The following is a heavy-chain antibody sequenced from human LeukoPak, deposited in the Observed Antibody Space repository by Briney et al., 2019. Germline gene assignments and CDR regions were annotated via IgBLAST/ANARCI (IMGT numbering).Heavy chain of an antibody. CDR1: GFTFSSYG. D-gene: IGHD3-9*01. V-gene: IGHV3-23*01. CDR3: ARDSYFDSTLDY. Sequence: GGSLRLSCAASGFTFSSYGMSWVRQAPGKGLEWVSAISGSGGSTYYADSVKGRFTISRDNSKNTLYLQMNSLRAEDTAVYYCARDSYFDSTLDYWGQGTLVTVSS. J-gene: IGHJ4*02. CDR2: ISGSGGST.